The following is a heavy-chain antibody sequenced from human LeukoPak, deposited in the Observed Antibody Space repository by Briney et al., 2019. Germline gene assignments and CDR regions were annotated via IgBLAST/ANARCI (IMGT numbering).Heavy chain of an antibody. CDR2: INSDGSST. V-gene: IGHV3-74*01. D-gene: IGHD3-10*01. Sequence: GGSLRLSCPASGFTFRSYWMHWVRQAPGKGLVWVSRINSDGSSTSYADSVKGRFTISRDNAKNTLYLQMNSLRAEDTAVYYCARSYGSGSYPPYWGQGTLVTVSS. CDR3: ARSYGSGSYPPY. CDR1: GFTFRSYW. J-gene: IGHJ4*02.